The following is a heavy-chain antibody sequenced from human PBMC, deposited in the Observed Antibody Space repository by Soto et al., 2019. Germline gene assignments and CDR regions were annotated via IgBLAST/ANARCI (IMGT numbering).Heavy chain of an antibody. V-gene: IGHV3-9*01. CDR1: GFSFDDYA. Sequence: EVQVVESGGGLVQPGRSLRLSCAASGFSFDDYAMHWVRQAPGKGLEWVSGISWNSGTIGYADSVKGRFTISRDNAKNSLFLEMKSLRAEDTELYYWAKSTGGTANGMGVWGQGTTVTDS. J-gene: IGHJ6*02. CDR3: AKSTGGTANGMGV. CDR2: ISWNSGTI. D-gene: IGHD2-8*02.